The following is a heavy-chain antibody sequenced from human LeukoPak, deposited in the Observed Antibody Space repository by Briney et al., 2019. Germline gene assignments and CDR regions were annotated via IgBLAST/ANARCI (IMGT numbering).Heavy chain of an antibody. CDR3: ARGGIVGATRPIDY. CDR2: IYSGGST. J-gene: IGHJ4*02. CDR1: GFTVSSNY. V-gene: IGHV3-53*01. D-gene: IGHD1-26*01. Sequence: GGSLRLSCAASGFTVSSNYMSWVRQAPGKGLEWVSVIYSGGSTHYADSVKGRFTISRDNSKNTLYLQMNSLRAGDTAVYYCARGGIVGATRPIDYWGQGTLVTVSS.